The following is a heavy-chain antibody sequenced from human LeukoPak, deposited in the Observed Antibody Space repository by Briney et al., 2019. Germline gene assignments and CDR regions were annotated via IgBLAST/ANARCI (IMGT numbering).Heavy chain of an antibody. D-gene: IGHD3-3*01. J-gene: IGHJ4*02. CDR1: GYTFTSYD. V-gene: IGHV1-8*03. CDR2: MNPNSGNT. CDR3: ARGSGYYTAFDY. Sequence: ASVKVSCKASGYTFTSYDINWVRQATGQGLEWMGWMNPNSGNTGYAQKFQGRVTITRNTSISTAYMELRSLRSDDTAVYYCARGSGYYTAFDYWGQGTLVTVSS.